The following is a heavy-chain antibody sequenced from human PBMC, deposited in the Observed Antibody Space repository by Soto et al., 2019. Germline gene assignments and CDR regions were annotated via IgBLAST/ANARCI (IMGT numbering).Heavy chain of an antibody. CDR1: GFSFNYYA. Sequence: GGSLRLSCAASGFSFNYYAMSWVRKAPGKGLEWVSGITNGGASTYHADSVKGRLTISRDNTKSTLYLQMNGLTVEDTAVYYCAKGLASGRPYYFDYWGRGILVTVSS. CDR2: ITNGGAST. D-gene: IGHD2-15*01. CDR3: AKGLASGRPYYFDY. J-gene: IGHJ4*02. V-gene: IGHV3-23*01.